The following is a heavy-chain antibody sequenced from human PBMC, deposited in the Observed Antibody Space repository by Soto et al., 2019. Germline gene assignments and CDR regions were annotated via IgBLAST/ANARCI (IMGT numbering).Heavy chain of an antibody. D-gene: IGHD3-3*01. CDR2: TYYRSKWYN. Sequence: LSLTCAISGDSVSSNSAAWNWIRQSPSRGLEWLGRTYYRSKWYNDYAVSVKSRITINPDTSKNQFSLQLNSVTPEDTAVYYCASDFWSGYSGPYYFDYWGQGTLVTV. CDR3: ASDFWSGYSGPYYFDY. J-gene: IGHJ4*02. CDR1: GDSVSSNSAA. V-gene: IGHV6-1*01.